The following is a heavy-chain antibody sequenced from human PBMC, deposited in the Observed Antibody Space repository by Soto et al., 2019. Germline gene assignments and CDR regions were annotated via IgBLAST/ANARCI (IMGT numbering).Heavy chain of an antibody. V-gene: IGHV3-30*18. D-gene: IGHD3-3*01. CDR1: GFTFSSYG. J-gene: IGHJ6*02. CDR3: AKGPSWSGYSVDV. Sequence: GSLRLSCAASGFTFSSYGMHWVRQAPGKGLEWVAVISYDGSNKYYADSVKGRFTISRDNSKNTLYLQMNSLRAEDTAVYYCAKGPSWSGYSVDVWGQGATVTVSS. CDR2: ISYDGSNK.